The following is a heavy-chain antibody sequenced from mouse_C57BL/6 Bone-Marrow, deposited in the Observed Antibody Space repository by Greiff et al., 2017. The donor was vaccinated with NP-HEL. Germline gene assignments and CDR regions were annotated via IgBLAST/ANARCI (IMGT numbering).Heavy chain of an antibody. J-gene: IGHJ3*01. V-gene: IGHV1-82*01. CDR1: GYAFSSSW. Sequence: QVQLKESGPELVKPGASVKISCKASGYAFSSSWMNWVKQRPGKGLEWIGRIYPGDGDTNYNGKLKGKATLTADKSSSTAYMQLSSLTSEDSAVYFCAGGLAYWGQGTLVTVSA. CDR2: IYPGDGDT. CDR3: AGGLAY.